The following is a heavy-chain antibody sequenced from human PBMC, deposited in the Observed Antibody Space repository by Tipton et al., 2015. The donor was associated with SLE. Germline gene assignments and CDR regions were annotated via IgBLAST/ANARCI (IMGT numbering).Heavy chain of an antibody. D-gene: IGHD2-15*01. V-gene: IGHV4-34*01. CDR2: VDHSGST. Sequence: TLSPTCAVYGGSFSGYYWSWIGQPPGKGPEWIGEVDHSGSTNYNPSLKSRVAFSVDTSKNQFSLKLTSVTAADTAVYYCARGGGYVGYWGQGTLVTVSS. J-gene: IGHJ4*02. CDR3: ARGGGYVGY. CDR1: GGSFSGYY.